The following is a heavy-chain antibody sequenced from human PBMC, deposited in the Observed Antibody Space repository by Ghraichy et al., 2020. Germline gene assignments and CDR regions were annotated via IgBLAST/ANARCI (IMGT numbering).Heavy chain of an antibody. V-gene: IGHV3-23*01. J-gene: IGHJ4*02. D-gene: IGHD3-10*01. Sequence: GGSLRLSCAASGFTFSSYAMSWVRQAPGKGLEWVSAISGSGGSTYYADSVKGRFTISRDNSKNTLYLQMNSLRAEDTAVYYCAKDPSYAYGSGSYYADYWCQGTLVTVSS. CDR1: GFTFSSYA. CDR3: AKDPSYAYGSGSYYADY. CDR2: ISGSGGST.